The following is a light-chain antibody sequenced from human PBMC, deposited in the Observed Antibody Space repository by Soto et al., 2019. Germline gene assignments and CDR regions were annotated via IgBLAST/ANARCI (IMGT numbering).Light chain of an antibody. J-gene: IGLJ1*01. CDR1: SSDVGSYNL. CDR3: CSYAGSRYYV. CDR2: EGS. V-gene: IGLV2-23*01. Sequence: QSALPQPASVSGSLGQSITISCTGTSSDVGSYNLVSWYQQHPGKAPKLMIYEGSKRPSGVSNRFSGSKSGNTASLTISGLQAEDEADYYCCSYAGSRYYVFGTGTKVTVL.